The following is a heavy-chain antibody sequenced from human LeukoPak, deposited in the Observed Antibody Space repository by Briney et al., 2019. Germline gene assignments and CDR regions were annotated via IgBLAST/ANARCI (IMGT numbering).Heavy chain of an antibody. D-gene: IGHD3-10*01. CDR1: GGSISSYY. J-gene: IGHJ5*02. V-gene: IGHV4-59*01. CDR3: ARGPLWFGVNWFDP. CDR2: IYYSGST. Sequence: SETLSLTCTVSGGSISSYYWSWIRQPPGKGLEWIGYIYYSGSTNYNPSLKSRVTISVDSSKNQFSLKLSSVTAADTAVYYCARGPLWFGVNWFDPWGQGTLVTVSS.